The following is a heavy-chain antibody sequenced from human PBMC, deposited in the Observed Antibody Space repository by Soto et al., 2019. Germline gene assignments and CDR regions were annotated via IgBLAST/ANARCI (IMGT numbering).Heavy chain of an antibody. J-gene: IGHJ5*02. V-gene: IGHV4-59*01. Sequence: SETLSLTCTVSGGSISSYYWSWIRQPPGKGLEWIGYIYYSGSTNYNPSLKSRVTISVDTSKNQFSLKLSSVTAADTAVYYCARGHTVTTPIDWFDPWGQGTLVTVSS. CDR3: ARGHTVTTPIDWFDP. D-gene: IGHD4-17*01. CDR1: GGSISSYY. CDR2: IYYSGST.